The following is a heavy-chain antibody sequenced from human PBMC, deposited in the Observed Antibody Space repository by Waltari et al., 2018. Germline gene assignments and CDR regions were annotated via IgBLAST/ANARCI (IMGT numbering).Heavy chain of an antibody. Sequence: EVQLLESGGGLVQPGGSLRLSCAASGFTFSSYAMSWVRQAPGKGLEWVSVSYSGGSTYYADSVKGRFTISRDNSKNTLYLQMNSLRAEDTAVYYCAISSSSWPEYFQHWGQGTLVTVSS. CDR1: GFTFSSYA. CDR2: SYSGGST. J-gene: IGHJ1*01. D-gene: IGHD6-13*01. V-gene: IGHV3-23*03. CDR3: AISSSSWPEYFQH.